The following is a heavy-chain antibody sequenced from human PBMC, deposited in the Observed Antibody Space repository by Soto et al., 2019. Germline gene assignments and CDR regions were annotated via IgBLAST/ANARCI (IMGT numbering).Heavy chain of an antibody. V-gene: IGHV3-21*01. CDR3: ARDHRRYSSSHYYYYGMDV. CDR1: GFTFSSYS. J-gene: IGHJ6*02. D-gene: IGHD6-13*01. CDR2: ISSSSSYI. Sequence: GGSLRLSCAASGFTFSSYSMNWVRQAPGKGLEWVSSISSSSSYIYYADSVKGRFTISRDNAKNSLYLQMNSLRAEDTAVYYCARDHRRYSSSHYYYYGMDVWGQGTTVTVSS.